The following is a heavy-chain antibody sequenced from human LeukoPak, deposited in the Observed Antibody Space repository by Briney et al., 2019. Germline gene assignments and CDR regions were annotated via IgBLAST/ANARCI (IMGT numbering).Heavy chain of an antibody. CDR2: ISSSSSTI. J-gene: IGHJ4*02. CDR3: ARDWGFYQLLYPLDY. CDR1: GFTFSSYS. D-gene: IGHD2-2*02. V-gene: IGHV3-48*01. Sequence: GGSLRLSCAASGFTFSSYSMNWVRQAPGKGLEWVSYISSSSSTIYYADSVKGRFTISRVNAKNSLYLQMNSLRAEDTAVYYCARDWGFYQLLYPLDYWGQGTLVTVSS.